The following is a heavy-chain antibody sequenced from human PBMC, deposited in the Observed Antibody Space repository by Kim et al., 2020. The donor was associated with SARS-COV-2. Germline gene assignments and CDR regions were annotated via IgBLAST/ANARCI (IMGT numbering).Heavy chain of an antibody. CDR1: GFTFTNAW. J-gene: IGHJ4*02. CDR2: IKSQVDGGTS. V-gene: IGHV3-15*01. CDR3: TTEYWGAFNY. Sequence: GGSLRLSCTGSGFTFTNAWMSWVRQAPGKGLEWVGRIKSQVDGGTSDYAAPVKGRFTISRDDSKDSLFLQMNSLKIEDTAVYYCTTEYWGAFNYWGQGTLVTVSS. D-gene: IGHD7-27*01.